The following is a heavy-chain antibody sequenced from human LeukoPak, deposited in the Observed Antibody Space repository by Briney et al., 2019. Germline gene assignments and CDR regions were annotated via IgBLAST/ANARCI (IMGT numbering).Heavy chain of an antibody. J-gene: IGHJ6*02. CDR1: GDSVSSNSAA. V-gene: IGHV6-1*01. CDR2: TYYRSKWYN. D-gene: IGHD6-13*01. CDR3: ARDKLPGYSSSWYLYYYYGMDV. Sequence: KASQTLSLTCAISGDSVSSNSAAWNWIRQSPSRGLEWLGRTYYRSKWYNDYAVSVKSRITINPDTSKNQFSLQLNSVTPEDTAVYYCARDKLPGYSSSWYLYYYYGMDVWGQGTTVTVSS.